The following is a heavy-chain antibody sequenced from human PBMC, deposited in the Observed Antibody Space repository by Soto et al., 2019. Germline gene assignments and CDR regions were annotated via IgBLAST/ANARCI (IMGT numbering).Heavy chain of an antibody. CDR3: ARQELYYDSSGYQPDYWYFDL. CDR1: GGSISSYY. CDR2: IYYSGST. D-gene: IGHD3-22*01. V-gene: IGHV4-59*08. J-gene: IGHJ2*01. Sequence: SETLSLTCTVSGGSISSYYWSWIRQPPGKGLEWIGYIYYSGSTNYNPSLKSRVTISVDTSKNQFSLKLSSVTAADTAVYYCARQELYYDSSGYQPDYWYFDLWGRGTLVTVSS.